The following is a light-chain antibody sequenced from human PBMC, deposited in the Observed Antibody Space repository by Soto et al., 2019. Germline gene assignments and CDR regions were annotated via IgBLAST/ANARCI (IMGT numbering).Light chain of an antibody. Sequence: IVLTQSPATLSLSPGKRATLSCRASQSVINSYLAWYQQKPGQAPRLLLYGAYNRATGIPDRFSGSGSGTDFTLTISRLEPEDFAVYYCQQYGTAPWTFGQGTKVDIK. J-gene: IGKJ1*01. V-gene: IGKV3-20*01. CDR1: QSVINSY. CDR3: QQYGTAPWT. CDR2: GAY.